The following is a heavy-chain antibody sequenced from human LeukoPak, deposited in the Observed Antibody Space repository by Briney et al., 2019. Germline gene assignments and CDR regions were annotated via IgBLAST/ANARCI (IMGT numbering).Heavy chain of an antibody. Sequence: SHTLSLTCAISGDSVSSKNAAWNWIRQSPSRGLEWLGRAYYRSKWYNDYAVSMKSRITINPDTSKNQFSLQLNSVTPEDTAVYYCARAWLDNYYFDYWGQGTLVTVSS. CDR1: GDSVSSKNAA. CDR2: AYYRSKWYN. CDR3: ARAWLDNYYFDY. J-gene: IGHJ4*02. D-gene: IGHD6-19*01. V-gene: IGHV6-1*01.